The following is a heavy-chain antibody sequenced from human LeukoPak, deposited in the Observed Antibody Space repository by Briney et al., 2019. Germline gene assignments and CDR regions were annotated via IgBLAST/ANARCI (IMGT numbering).Heavy chain of an antibody. D-gene: IGHD6-19*01. CDR1: GFTFSNYG. V-gene: IGHV3-30*02. CDR3: AKATGRSSGWLSFDY. CDR2: IQYDGSNK. J-gene: IGHJ4*02. Sequence: GGSLRLSCAASGFTFSNYGMNWVRQAPGKGLEWVAFIQYDGSNKYYADSVKGRFTISRDNSKNTLYLQTNSLRAVHTAVYYCAKATGRSSGWLSFDYWGQGTLVTVSS.